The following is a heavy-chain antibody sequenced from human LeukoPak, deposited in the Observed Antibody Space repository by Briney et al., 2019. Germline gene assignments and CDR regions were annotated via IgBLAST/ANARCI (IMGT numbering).Heavy chain of an antibody. CDR1: GFTFSTYA. V-gene: IGHV3-23*01. CDR3: AKDVVSLYYDSSGYLYFDY. CDR2: ISRSGGST. J-gene: IGHJ4*02. D-gene: IGHD3-22*01. Sequence: GGSLRLSCAASGFTFSTYAMSWVRQAPEKGLEWVSAISRSGGSTYYADSVKGRFTISRDNSKNTLYLQMSSLRGEDTAVYYCAKDVVSLYYDSSGYLYFDYWGQGTLVTVSS.